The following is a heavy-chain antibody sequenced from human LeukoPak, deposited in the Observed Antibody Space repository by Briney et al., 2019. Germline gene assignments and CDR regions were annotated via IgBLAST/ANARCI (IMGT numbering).Heavy chain of an antibody. CDR3: ARAHYYGSGSSG. J-gene: IGHJ4*02. CDR2: ISSSSSYI. CDR1: AFIFSSYT. V-gene: IGHV3-21*01. D-gene: IGHD3-10*01. Sequence: GGSLRLSCAASAFIFSSYTMNWVRQAPGKGLEWVSSISSSSSYIYYADSVKGRFTISRDNAKNSLYLQMNGLRAEDTAVYYCARAHYYGSGSSGWGQGTLVTVSS.